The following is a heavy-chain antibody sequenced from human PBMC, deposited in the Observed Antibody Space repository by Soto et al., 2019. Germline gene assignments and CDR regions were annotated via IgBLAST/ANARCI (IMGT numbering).Heavy chain of an antibody. CDR1: GGSISSGGYY. J-gene: IGHJ6*03. V-gene: IGHV4-31*03. D-gene: IGHD2-2*01. CDR2: IYYSGST. CDR3: ARATWENGNVPAANPVRYYYYYMDV. Sequence: SETLSLTCTVSGGSISSGGYYWSWIRQHPGKGLEWIGYIYYSGSTYYNPSLKSRVTISVDTSKNQFSLKLSSVTAADTAVYYCARATWENGNVPAANPVRYYYYYMDVWGKGTTVTVSS.